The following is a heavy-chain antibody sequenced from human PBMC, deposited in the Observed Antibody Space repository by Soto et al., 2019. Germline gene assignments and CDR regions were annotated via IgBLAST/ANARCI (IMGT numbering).Heavy chain of an antibody. CDR3: AKSPHPYYYDSSGYYWVGIDY. Sequence: EVQLMESGGGLAQPGGSLRLSCAASGFTFSNYAMSWVRQAPGKGLEWVSVISGSGGSTYYADSVKGRFTISRDNSGTTLFLQMNSLRGEDTAVYFCAKSPHPYYYDSSGYYWVGIDYWGQGTLVTVSS. D-gene: IGHD3-22*01. J-gene: IGHJ4*02. CDR1: GFTFSNYA. CDR2: ISGSGGST. V-gene: IGHV3-23*01.